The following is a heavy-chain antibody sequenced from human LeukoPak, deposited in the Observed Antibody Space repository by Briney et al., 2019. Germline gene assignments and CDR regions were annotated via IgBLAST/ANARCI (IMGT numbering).Heavy chain of an antibody. CDR3: ARQPEGTWFDR. J-gene: IGHJ5*02. Sequence: GESLQISCQGSGSSFTSNWISWVRQLHGKGLEWMGRIDPSDSYTNYSPSFQGHVTISADKSISTAYLQWSSLKASDTAMYYCARQPEGTWFDRWGQGTLVTVSS. CDR1: GSSFTSNW. V-gene: IGHV5-10-1*01. D-gene: IGHD1-1*01. CDR2: IDPSDSYT.